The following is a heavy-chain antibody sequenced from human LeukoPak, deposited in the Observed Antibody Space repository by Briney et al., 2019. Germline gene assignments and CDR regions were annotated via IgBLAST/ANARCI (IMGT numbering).Heavy chain of an antibody. V-gene: IGHV1-18*01. Sequence: ASVKVSCKASGYTFTSYGISWVRQAPGQGLEWMGWISAYNGNTNYAQKLQGRVTMTTDTSTSTAYMELRSLRSDDTAVYYCAAARVGSGSYYSITYYYDSSGYSPFDYWGQGTLVTVSS. CDR1: GYTFTSYG. CDR3: AAARVGSGSYYSITYYYDSSGYSPFDY. D-gene: IGHD3-22*01. CDR2: ISAYNGNT. J-gene: IGHJ4*02.